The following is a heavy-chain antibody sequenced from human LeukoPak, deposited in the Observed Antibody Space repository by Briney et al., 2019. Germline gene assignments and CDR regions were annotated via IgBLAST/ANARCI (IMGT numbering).Heavy chain of an antibody. CDR1: GYSISSGHY. CDR2: IYYSGST. J-gene: IGHJ5*02. Sequence: SETLSLTCTVSGYSISSGHYWGWIRQPPGKGLEWIGSIYYSGSTYYNPSLRSRVTISIDTSKNQFSLKLSSVTAADTAVYYCARRVVVVIGGWFDPWGQGTLVTVSS. V-gene: IGHV4-38-2*02. D-gene: IGHD3-22*01. CDR3: ARRVVVVIGGWFDP.